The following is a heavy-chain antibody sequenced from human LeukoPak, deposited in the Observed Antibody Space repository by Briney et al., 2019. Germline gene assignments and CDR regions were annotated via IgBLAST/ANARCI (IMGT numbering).Heavy chain of an antibody. CDR3: ARDREDCSSTSCYDPAFDI. V-gene: IGHV3-30*04. CDR2: ISYDGSNK. CDR1: GFTFSSYA. Sequence: GRSLRLSCAASGFTFSSYATHWVRQAPGKGLEWVAVISYDGSNKYYADSVKGRFTISRDNSKNTLCLQMNSLRAEDTAVYYCARDREDCSSTSCYDPAFDIWGQGTMVTVSS. D-gene: IGHD2-2*01. J-gene: IGHJ3*02.